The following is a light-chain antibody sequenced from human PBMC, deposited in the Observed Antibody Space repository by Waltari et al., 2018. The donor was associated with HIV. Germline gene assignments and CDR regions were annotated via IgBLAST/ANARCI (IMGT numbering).Light chain of an antibody. V-gene: IGLV2-14*03. CDR2: GVS. J-gene: IGLJ1*01. CDR1: SSHVGGYNH. CDR3: SSYTRSSTLGV. Sequence: QSALTQPASVSGSPGQSITTSCTGTSSHVGGYNHVSWYQQHPGTAPKLMIFGVSNRPSGVSNRFSGSKSGNTASLTISGLQAEDEADYYCSSYTRSSTLGVFGTGTKVTVL.